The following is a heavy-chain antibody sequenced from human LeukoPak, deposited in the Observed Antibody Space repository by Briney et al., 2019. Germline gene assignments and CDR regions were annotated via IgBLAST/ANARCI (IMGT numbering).Heavy chain of an antibody. CDR3: AKDQVLRAARLADY. Sequence: GGSLRLSCAASGFTFSSYGMHWVRQAPGKGLEWVAVISYDGSNKYYADSVKGRFTISRDNSKNTLYLQVNSLRAEDTAVYYCAKDQVLRAARLADYWGQGTLVTVSS. V-gene: IGHV3-30*18. CDR2: ISYDGSNK. D-gene: IGHD6-6*01. J-gene: IGHJ4*02. CDR1: GFTFSSYG.